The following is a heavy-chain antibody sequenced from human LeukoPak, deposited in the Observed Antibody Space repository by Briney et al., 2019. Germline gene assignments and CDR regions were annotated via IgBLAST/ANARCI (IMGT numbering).Heavy chain of an antibody. D-gene: IGHD6-13*01. CDR2: ISYDGSNK. J-gene: IGHJ4*02. V-gene: IGHV3-30-3*01. CDR1: GFTFSSYA. Sequence: GRSLRLSRAASGFTFSSYAMHWVRQAPGKGLEWVAVISYDGSNKYYADSVKGRFTISRDNSKNTLYLQMNSLRAEDTAVYYCASDSSSLYYFDYWGQGTLVTVSS. CDR3: ASDSSSLYYFDY.